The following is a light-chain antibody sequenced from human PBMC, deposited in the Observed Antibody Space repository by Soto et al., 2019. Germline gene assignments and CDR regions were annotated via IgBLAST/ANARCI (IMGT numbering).Light chain of an antibody. Sequence: QSVLTQPASVSVSPGQSITISCTGTSSDVGSYNLVSWYQQHPGKAPKLMIYEVSKRPSGVSNRFSGSKSGNTASLTISGLQAEDEADYYCCSYAGSSTLYVFGTGTKSPS. V-gene: IGLV2-23*02. J-gene: IGLJ1*01. CDR1: SSDVGSYNL. CDR2: EVS. CDR3: CSYAGSSTLYV.